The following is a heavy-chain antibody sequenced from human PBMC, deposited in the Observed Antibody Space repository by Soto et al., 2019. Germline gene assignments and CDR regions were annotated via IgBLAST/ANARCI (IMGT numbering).Heavy chain of an antibody. V-gene: IGHV4-59*01. Sequence: SETLSLTCTVSGGSITSSYWSWIRRPPGKGLEWIAYIYDTGISGYTPSTSYNPSLKSRVTMSVDTSKSQFSLKLTSVTAADTAVYYCARGADAFFYYGLDVCGQRITVTVSS. CDR1: GGSITSSY. CDR3: ARGADAFFYYGLDV. CDR2: IYDTGISGYTPST. D-gene: IGHD6-13*01. J-gene: IGHJ6*02.